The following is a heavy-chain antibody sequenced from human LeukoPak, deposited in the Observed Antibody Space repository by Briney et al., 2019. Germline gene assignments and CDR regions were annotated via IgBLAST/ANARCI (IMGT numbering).Heavy chain of an antibody. Sequence: SQTLSLTCAVSGGSISSGGYSWSWIRQPPGKGLEWIGYIYHSGSTYYNPSLKSRVTISVDRSKNQFSLKLSSVTAADTAVYYRARGHRGWFDPWGQGTLVTVSS. CDR1: GGSISSGGYS. J-gene: IGHJ5*02. CDR3: ARGHRGWFDP. V-gene: IGHV4-30-2*01. CDR2: IYHSGST.